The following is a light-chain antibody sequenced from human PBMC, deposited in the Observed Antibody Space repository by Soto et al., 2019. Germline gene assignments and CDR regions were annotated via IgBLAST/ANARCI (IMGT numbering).Light chain of an antibody. Sequence: LPQSPATLSVSPGERATLSCRASQSVSSDLAWYHQKPGQAPRLLIYGASTRATGIPARFSGSGSGTEFTLTISSLQSEDFAVYYCQQYNNWPQTFGQGTKADIK. CDR2: GAS. V-gene: IGKV3-15*01. CDR1: QSVSSD. CDR3: QQYNNWPQT. J-gene: IGKJ1*01.